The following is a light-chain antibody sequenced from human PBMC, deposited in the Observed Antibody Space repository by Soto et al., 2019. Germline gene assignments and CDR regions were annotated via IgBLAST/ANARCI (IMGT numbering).Light chain of an antibody. V-gene: IGKV1-5*03. J-gene: IGKJ1*01. CDR3: KQYDRASWT. CDR1: QSISSW. Sequence: DIQMTQSPSTLSASVGDRVIITCRASQSISSWLAWYQQKPGKAPNLLIYRASTLKSGIPSRFSGSGSGTEFTLTISSLQTDDFATYYCKQYDRASWTFGPGTKVEIK. CDR2: RAS.